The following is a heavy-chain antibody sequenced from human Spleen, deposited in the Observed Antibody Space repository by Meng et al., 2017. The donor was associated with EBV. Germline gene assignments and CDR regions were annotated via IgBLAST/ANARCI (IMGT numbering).Heavy chain of an antibody. V-gene: IGHV2-5*02. Sequence: QVTLKECGPTLVEFTQTLTLTCTFSGFSLTSSGVGVGWIRQPPGKALEWLALIYRDDEKRYSPSLESRLTITKDTSKNQVVLTMTNMDPVDTATYYCAHSSWFTVDLDSWGQGTLVTVSS. CDR3: AHSSWFTVDLDS. CDR1: GFSLTSSGVG. D-gene: IGHD3-10*01. CDR2: IYRDDEK. J-gene: IGHJ4*02.